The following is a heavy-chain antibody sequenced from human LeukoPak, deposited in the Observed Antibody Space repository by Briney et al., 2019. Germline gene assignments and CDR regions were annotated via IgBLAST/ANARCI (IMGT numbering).Heavy chain of an antibody. J-gene: IGHJ6*03. Sequence: SETLSLTCTVSGYSISSDYYWGWIRQTPGKGLEWIGSVYHSGATYHNPSLKSRVTMSVDTSKNQFSLKLSSVTAADTAVYYCARDRGRRGFMDVWGKGTTVTVSS. CDR2: VYHSGAT. CDR3: ARDRGRRGFMDV. D-gene: IGHD3-10*01. V-gene: IGHV4-38-2*02. CDR1: GYSISSDYY.